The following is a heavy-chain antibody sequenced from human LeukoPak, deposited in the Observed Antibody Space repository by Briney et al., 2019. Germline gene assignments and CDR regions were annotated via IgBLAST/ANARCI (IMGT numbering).Heavy chain of an antibody. CDR2: IKHRGST. CDR3: ARAAWELLETRKLTY. CDR1: GGSFRGHC. V-gene: IGHV4-34*01. D-gene: IGHD1-26*01. J-gene: IGHJ4*02. Sequence: SESLSLSCTVSGGSFRGHCWSWIRQPPGMGLEWVAEIKHRGSTNSSPSLKSRVTISVDTSKNQFSLQLSSVTAADTAVYYCARAAWELLETRKLTYWGPGTLITVSS.